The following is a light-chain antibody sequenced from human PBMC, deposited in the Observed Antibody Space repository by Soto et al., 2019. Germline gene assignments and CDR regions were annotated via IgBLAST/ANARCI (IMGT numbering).Light chain of an antibody. Sequence: SYELTQPPSVSVSPGQPARITCSGAALPKQYAHWYQRRPGQAPVLIIYKDIERPSGIPERFSGSSSGTTVTLTISGVQAEDEGDYYCQSADSSGTYEVFGGGTKLTVL. CDR3: QSADSSGTYEV. CDR2: KDI. J-gene: IGLJ2*01. V-gene: IGLV3-25*02. CDR1: ALPKQY.